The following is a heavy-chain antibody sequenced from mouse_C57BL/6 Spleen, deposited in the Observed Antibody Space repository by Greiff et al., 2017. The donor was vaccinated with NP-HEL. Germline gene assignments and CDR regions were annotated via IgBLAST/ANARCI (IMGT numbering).Heavy chain of an antibody. CDR2: INPYNGGT. Sequence: EVQLQQSGPVLVKPGASVKMSCKASGYTFTDYYMNWVKQSHGKSLEWIGVINPYNGGTSYNQKFKGKATLTVDKSSSTAYMELNSLTSEDSGVYYCARSEGKDAMDYWGQGTSVTVSS. D-gene: IGHD1-3*01. CDR1: GYTFTDYY. CDR3: ARSEGKDAMDY. V-gene: IGHV1-19*01. J-gene: IGHJ4*01.